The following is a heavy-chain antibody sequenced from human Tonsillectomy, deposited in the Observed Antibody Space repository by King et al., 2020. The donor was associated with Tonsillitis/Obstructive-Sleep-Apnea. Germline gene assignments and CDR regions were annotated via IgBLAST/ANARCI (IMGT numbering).Heavy chain of an antibody. D-gene: IGHD3-3*01. Sequence: QLQESGPGLVKPSETLSLTCTVSGGSISSYYWSWIRQPPGKGLEWIGYIYYSGSTNYNPSLKSRVTISVDTSKNQFSLTLSSVTAADTAVYYCARGQYDFWSGYYISWFDPWGQGTLVTVSS. CDR3: ARGQYDFWSGYYISWFDP. J-gene: IGHJ5*02. V-gene: IGHV4-59*01. CDR2: IYYSGST. CDR1: GGSISSYY.